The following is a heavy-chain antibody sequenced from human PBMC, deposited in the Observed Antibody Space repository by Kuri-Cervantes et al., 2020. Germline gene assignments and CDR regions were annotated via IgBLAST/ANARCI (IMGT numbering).Heavy chain of an antibody. CDR3: AREVTGAACAFDY. J-gene: IGHJ4*02. V-gene: IGHV1-18*01. CDR2: ISAYNGDT. D-gene: IGHD6-13*01. Sequence: ASVKVSCKASGYTFSNYGFSWVRQAPGQGLEWVGWISAYNGDTKYAQKLQGRVTMTTDTSTRTAYLELRSLGSDDASVYYCAREVTGAACAFDYWGQGTLVTVSS. CDR1: GYTFSNYG.